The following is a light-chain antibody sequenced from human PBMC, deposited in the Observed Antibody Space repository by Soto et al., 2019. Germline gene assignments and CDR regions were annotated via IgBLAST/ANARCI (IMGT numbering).Light chain of an antibody. CDR2: GAS. Sequence: SVLTQSPGTLSLSPGDTVTLSCRASQSVSNNYLAWYQQKPGQAPRLLIYGASNRATGIPDRFSGSGSGTDFTLTISRLEPEDFAVYYCQQYGSSGTFGQGTKVDIK. CDR3: QQYGSSGT. CDR1: QSVSNNY. J-gene: IGKJ1*01. V-gene: IGKV3-20*01.